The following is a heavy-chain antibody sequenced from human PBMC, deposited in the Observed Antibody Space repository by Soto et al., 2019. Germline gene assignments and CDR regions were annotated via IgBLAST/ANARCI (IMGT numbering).Heavy chain of an antibody. D-gene: IGHD6-13*01. CDR3: ARGRAAAGKGGWFGP. CDR2: IYHSGST. CDR1: GGSISSGGYS. Sequence: SETLSLTCAVSGGSISSGGYSWSWIRQPPGKGLEWIGYIYHSGSTYYNPSLKSRVTISVDRSKNQFSLKLSSVTAADTAVYYCARGRAAAGKGGWFGPWGQGTLVTVSS. J-gene: IGHJ5*02. V-gene: IGHV4-30-2*01.